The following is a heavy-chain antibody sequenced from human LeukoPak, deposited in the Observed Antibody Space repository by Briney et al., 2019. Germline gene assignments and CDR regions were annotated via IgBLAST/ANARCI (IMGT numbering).Heavy chain of an antibody. CDR3: ARVVVVAATPDYFDY. D-gene: IGHD2-15*01. J-gene: IGHJ4*02. V-gene: IGHV4-38-2*02. Sequence: SETLSLTCTVSGYSISSGYYWGWIRQPPGKGLEWIGSIYHSGSTYYNPSLKSRVAISVDTSKNQFSLKLSSVTAADTAVYYCARVVVVAATPDYFDYWGQGTLVTVSS. CDR2: IYHSGST. CDR1: GYSISSGYY.